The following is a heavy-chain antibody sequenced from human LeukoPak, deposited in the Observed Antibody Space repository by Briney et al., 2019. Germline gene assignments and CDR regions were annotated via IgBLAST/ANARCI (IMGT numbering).Heavy chain of an antibody. CDR1: GFTFSRYW. J-gene: IGHJ6*03. CDR2: INSDGSTT. CDR3: ARGDDSSSWIPYYYYMDV. V-gene: IGHV3-74*01. Sequence: GGSLRLSCAASGFTFSRYWMHWVRHAPGKGLVWVSRINSDGSTTNYADSVKGRFTISRDNTQNTLYMQMNSLRAEDTAVYYCARGDDSSSWIPYYYYMDVWGKGTTVTISS. D-gene: IGHD6-13*01.